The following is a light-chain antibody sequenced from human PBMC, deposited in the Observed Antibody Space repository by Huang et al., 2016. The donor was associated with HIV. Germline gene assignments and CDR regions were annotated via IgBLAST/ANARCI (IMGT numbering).Light chain of an antibody. CDR2: TAS. J-gene: IGKJ2*01. CDR1: QNIDIY. Sequence: EIQMTQSPSSLSASVGDTVTITCRESQNIDIYLNWYRQRPGKAPKLLIYTASSLQTGVPSRFSGSGSGTDFTLTIDSLQPEDFATYYCLQSYSMFRTFGQGTKLDFK. V-gene: IGKV1-39*01. CDR3: LQSYSMFRT.